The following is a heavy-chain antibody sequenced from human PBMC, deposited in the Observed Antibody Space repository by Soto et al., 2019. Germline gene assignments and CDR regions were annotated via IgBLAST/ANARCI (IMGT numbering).Heavy chain of an antibody. CDR2: INSDGSST. V-gene: IGHV3-74*01. D-gene: IGHD3-10*01. CDR1: GFTFSSYW. Sequence: EVQLVESGGGLVQPGGSLRLSCAASGFTFSSYWMHWVRQAPGKGLVWVSRINSDGSSTSYADSVKGRFTISRDNAKNTLYLQMNSLRDEDTAVYYCAREQWLGVDYMDVWGTGTTVTVSS. CDR3: AREQWLGVDYMDV. J-gene: IGHJ6*03.